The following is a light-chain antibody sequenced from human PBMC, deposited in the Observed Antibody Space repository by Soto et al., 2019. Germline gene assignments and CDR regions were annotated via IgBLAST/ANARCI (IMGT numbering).Light chain of an antibody. CDR3: QQYNNWPTWT. CDR1: QSVSSSY. Sequence: EIVLTQSPGTLSLSPGERATLSCRASQSVSSSYLAWYQQKPCQAPRLLIYGASSRATGIPDRFSGSGSGTDFTLTINSLQSDDFAVYYCQQYNNWPTWTFGQGTKVDIK. J-gene: IGKJ1*01. V-gene: IGKV3-20*01. CDR2: GAS.